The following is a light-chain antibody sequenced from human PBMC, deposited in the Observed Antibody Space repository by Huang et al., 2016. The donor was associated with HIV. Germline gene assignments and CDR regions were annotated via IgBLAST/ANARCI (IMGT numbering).Light chain of an antibody. J-gene: IGKJ2*01. V-gene: IGKV1-39*01. CDR2: GAS. Sequence: DIQMTQSPSSLSASVGDRVTITCRSSQTINIYLNWYQQRPGKAPYLLIYGASTLQSGVPARFGGSGSGTDFTLTINRLQPEDFATYYCQQGYTTPRTFGQGTKVEIK. CDR3: QQGYTTPRT. CDR1: QTINIY.